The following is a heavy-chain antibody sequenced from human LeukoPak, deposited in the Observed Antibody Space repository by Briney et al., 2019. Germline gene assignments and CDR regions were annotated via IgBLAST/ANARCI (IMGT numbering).Heavy chain of an antibody. Sequence: PGGSLGLSCAASGFTFSSYAMSWVRQAPGKGLEWVSAISGSGGSTYYADSVKGRFTISRDNSKNTLYLQMNSLRAEDTAVYYCANGPVATDSTYCGMDVWGQGTTVTVSS. V-gene: IGHV3-23*01. J-gene: IGHJ6*02. CDR1: GFTFSSYA. CDR3: ANGPVATDSTYCGMDV. D-gene: IGHD5-12*01. CDR2: ISGSGGST.